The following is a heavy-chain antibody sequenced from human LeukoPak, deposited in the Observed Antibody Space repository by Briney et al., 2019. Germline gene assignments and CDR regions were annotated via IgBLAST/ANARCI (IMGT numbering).Heavy chain of an antibody. Sequence: NPSETLSLTCTVSGGSISSSSYYWGWIRQPPGKGLEWIGSIYYSGSTYYNPSLKSRVTISVDTSKNQFSLKLSSVTAADTAVYYCARDGSWLLWFGELSLYYFDYWGQGTLVTVSS. CDR3: ARDGSWLLWFGELSLYYFDY. J-gene: IGHJ4*02. CDR1: GGSISSSSYY. V-gene: IGHV4-39*02. CDR2: IYYSGST. D-gene: IGHD3-10*01.